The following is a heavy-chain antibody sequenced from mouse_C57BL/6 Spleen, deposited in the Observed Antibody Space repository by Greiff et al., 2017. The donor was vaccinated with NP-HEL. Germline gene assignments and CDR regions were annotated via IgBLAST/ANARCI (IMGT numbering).Heavy chain of an antibody. J-gene: IGHJ4*01. D-gene: IGHD2-2*01. Sequence: QVQLKQSGPELVKPGASVKISCKASGYSFTSYYIHWVKQRPGQGLEWIGWIYPGSGNTKYNEKFKGKATLTADTSSSTAYMQLSSLTSEDSAVYYCARTRGYEYYYAMDYWGQGTSVTVSS. V-gene: IGHV1-66*01. CDR3: ARTRGYEYYYAMDY. CDR2: IYPGSGNT. CDR1: GYSFTSYY.